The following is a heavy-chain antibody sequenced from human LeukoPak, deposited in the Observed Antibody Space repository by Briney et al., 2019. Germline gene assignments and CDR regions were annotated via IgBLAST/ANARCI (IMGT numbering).Heavy chain of an antibody. Sequence: ASVTVSCTASGYTFTTYAMHWVRQAPGQRLEWMGWINAGNGNTKYSQKFQARVTITRDTSASTAYMELSSLRSEDTAVYYCARDPIGSRWPYYFHYWGQGTLVTVSS. CDR2: INAGNGNT. CDR3: ARDPIGSRWPYYFHY. D-gene: IGHD6-13*01. CDR1: GYTFTTYA. V-gene: IGHV1-3*01. J-gene: IGHJ4*02.